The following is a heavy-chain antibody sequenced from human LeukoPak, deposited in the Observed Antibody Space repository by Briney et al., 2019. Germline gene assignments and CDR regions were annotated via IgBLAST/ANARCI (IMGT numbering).Heavy chain of an antibody. J-gene: IGHJ4*02. D-gene: IGHD3-10*01. CDR2: IKQDGSEK. CDR3: ARDRLWFGELFLDY. Sequence: GGSLRLSCAASGFTCSSYAMSWVRQAPGKGLEWVANIKQDGSEKYYVDSVKGRFTISRDNAKNSLYLQMNSLRAEDTAVYYCARDRLWFGELFLDYWGQGTLVTVSS. V-gene: IGHV3-7*03. CDR1: GFTCSSYA.